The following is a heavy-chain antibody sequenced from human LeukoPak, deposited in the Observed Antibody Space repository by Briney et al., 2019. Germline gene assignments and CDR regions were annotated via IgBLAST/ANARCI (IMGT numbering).Heavy chain of an antibody. V-gene: IGHV1-2*02. Sequence: ASVKVPCKASGYTFTGYYMHWVRQAPGQGPEWMGWINPNSGGTNYAQKFQGRVTMTRDTSISTAYMELSRLRSDDTAVYYCASTGAYCSGGSCSGALHYWGQGTLVTVSS. D-gene: IGHD2-15*01. CDR1: GYTFTGYY. CDR2: INPNSGGT. CDR3: ASTGAYCSGGSCSGALHY. J-gene: IGHJ4*02.